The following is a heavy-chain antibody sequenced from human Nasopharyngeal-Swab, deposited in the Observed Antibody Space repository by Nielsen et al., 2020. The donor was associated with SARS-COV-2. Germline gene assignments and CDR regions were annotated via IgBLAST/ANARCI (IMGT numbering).Heavy chain of an antibody. D-gene: IGHD3-22*01. J-gene: IGHJ4*02. CDR2: IYYGGNT. Sequence: SETLSLTCTVPGASISNYYWSWIRQPPGKGLEWIGYIYYGGNTDYNPSLRSRVAISIDTSKNQFSLRLTSVTAADTAVYYCARGVSVDSRYFDYWGQGILVTVSS. CDR1: GASISNYY. CDR3: ARGVSVDSRYFDY. V-gene: IGHV4-59*01.